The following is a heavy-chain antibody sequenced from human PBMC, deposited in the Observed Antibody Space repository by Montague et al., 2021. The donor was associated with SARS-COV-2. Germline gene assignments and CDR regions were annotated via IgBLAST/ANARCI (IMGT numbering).Heavy chain of an antibody. CDR3: ARGLDP. CDR1: GGSISGSSYY. J-gene: IGHJ5*02. V-gene: IGHV4-39*01. CDR2: IYYSGST. Sequence: SECLSLICTVSGGSISGSSYYWGWIRQPPGKGLEWIGSIYYSGSTYYNPSLKSRVTISVDTSKNQFSLKLSSVTAADTAVYYCARGLDPWGQGTLVTVSS.